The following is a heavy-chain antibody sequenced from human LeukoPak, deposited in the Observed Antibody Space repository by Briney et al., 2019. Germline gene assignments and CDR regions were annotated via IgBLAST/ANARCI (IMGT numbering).Heavy chain of an antibody. CDR2: INHSGST. V-gene: IGHV4-34*01. J-gene: IGHJ4*02. D-gene: IGHD6-19*01. CDR3: ARLLGSGWYEDYFDY. CDR1: GGSFSGYY. Sequence: PSETLSLTCAVYGGSFSGYYWSWIRQPPGKGLEWIGEINHSGSTNYNPSLKSRVTISVDTSKNQFSLKLSSVTAADTAVYYCARLLGSGWYEDYFDYWGQGTLVTVSS.